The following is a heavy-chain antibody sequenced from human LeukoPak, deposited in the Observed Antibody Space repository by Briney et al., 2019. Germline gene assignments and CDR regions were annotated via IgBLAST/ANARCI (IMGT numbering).Heavy chain of an antibody. CDR2: ISYDGRNK. CDR1: GGSISSSN. Sequence: PSGTLSLTCAVSGGSISSSNWWSWVRQPPGKGLEWVTAISYDGRNKYYTDSVKGRFSISRDDSKNTLYLEMNSLTAEDTAMYYCARAPHGMDVWGQGTTVTVSS. V-gene: IGHV3-30*03. J-gene: IGHJ6*02. CDR3: ARAPHGMDV.